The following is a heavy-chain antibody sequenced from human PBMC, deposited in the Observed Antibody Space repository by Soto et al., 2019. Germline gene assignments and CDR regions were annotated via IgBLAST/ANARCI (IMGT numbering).Heavy chain of an antibody. Sequence: EVQLVESGGGLVKPGGSLRLSCAASGFTFSSYSMNWVRQAPGRGLEWVSSISSSSSYIYYADSVKGRFTISRDNAKNSLYLQMNSLRAEDTAVYYCARDLGIAARPGIYDAFDIWGQGTMVTVSS. J-gene: IGHJ3*02. CDR2: ISSSSSYI. CDR1: GFTFSSYS. D-gene: IGHD6-6*01. V-gene: IGHV3-21*01. CDR3: ARDLGIAARPGIYDAFDI.